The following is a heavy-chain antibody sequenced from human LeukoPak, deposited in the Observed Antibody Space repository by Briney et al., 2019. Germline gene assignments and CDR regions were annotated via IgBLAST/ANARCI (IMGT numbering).Heavy chain of an antibody. V-gene: IGHV3-73*01. J-gene: IGHJ4*02. CDR3: IRYLQNYYDSSGYCFDY. CDR2: IRSKPNSYAT. CDR1: GFTFSGSA. Sequence: GGSLRLSCAASGFTFSGSAMRSVRQASGKGVERVGRIRSKPNSYATEYAASVKGGFTISREGSQSTANLQMNSLKTGDRAAFSCIRYLQNYYDSSGYCFDYWGQGTLVTVSS. D-gene: IGHD3-22*01.